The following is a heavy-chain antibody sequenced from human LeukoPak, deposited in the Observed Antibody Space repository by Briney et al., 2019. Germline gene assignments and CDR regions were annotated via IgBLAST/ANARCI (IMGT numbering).Heavy chain of an antibody. CDR2: IYYSGST. CDR1: GGSISSSSYY. V-gene: IGHV4-39*01. D-gene: IGHD1-26*01. J-gene: IGHJ4*02. Sequence: SETLSLTCTVSGGSISSSSYYWGWIRQPPGKGLESIGSIYYSGSTYYNPSLKSRVTISVDTSKNQFSLKLSSVTAADTAVYYCASVMLGIVGATIGYFDYWGQGTLVTVSS. CDR3: ASVMLGIVGATIGYFDY.